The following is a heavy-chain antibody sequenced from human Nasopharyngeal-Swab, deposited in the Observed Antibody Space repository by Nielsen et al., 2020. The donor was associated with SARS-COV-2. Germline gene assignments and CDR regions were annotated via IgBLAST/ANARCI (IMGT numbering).Heavy chain of an antibody. V-gene: IGHV1-69*13. D-gene: IGHD6-19*01. CDR3: ARGGWKRYYYYYYMDV. CDR1: GGTFSSYA. Sequence: SVKVSCKASGGTFSSYAISWGRQAPGQGLEWMGGIIPIFGTANYAQKFQGRVTITADESTSTAYMELSSLRSEDTAVYYCARGGWKRYYYYYYMDVWGKGTTVTVSS. J-gene: IGHJ6*03. CDR2: IIPIFGTA.